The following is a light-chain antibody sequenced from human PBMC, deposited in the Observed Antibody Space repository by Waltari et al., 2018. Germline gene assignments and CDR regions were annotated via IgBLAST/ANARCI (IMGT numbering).Light chain of an antibody. V-gene: IGLV2-23*03. Sequence: QSALTQPASVSGSPGQSITMSCTGASSGVGTFNLGSWYQQHPGKAPKLIIYEGNERPSGVSNRFSGSKSGNTASLTISGLQAEDEAYYYCCSYAGGSTFVVFGGGTKLTVL. J-gene: IGLJ2*01. CDR2: EGN. CDR1: SSGVGTFNL. CDR3: CSYAGGSTFVV.